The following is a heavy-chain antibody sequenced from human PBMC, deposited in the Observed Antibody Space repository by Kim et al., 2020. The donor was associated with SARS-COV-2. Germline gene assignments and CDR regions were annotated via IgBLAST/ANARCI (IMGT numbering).Heavy chain of an antibody. CDR3: ARGVGMGATEYAFDY. Sequence: SVKVSCKASGGTFSSYAISWVRQAPGQGLEWMGRIIPILGIANYAQKFQGRVTITADKSTSTAYMELSSLRSEDTAVYYCARGVGMGATEYAFDYWGQGTLVTVSS. CDR2: IIPILGIA. J-gene: IGHJ4*02. CDR1: GGTFSSYA. V-gene: IGHV1-69*04. D-gene: IGHD1-26*01.